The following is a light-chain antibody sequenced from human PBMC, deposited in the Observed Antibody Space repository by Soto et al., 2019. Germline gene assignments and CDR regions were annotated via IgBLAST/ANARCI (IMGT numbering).Light chain of an antibody. CDR3: SSYAGSNNLP. Sequence: HSALTQPPSASGSPGQSVTISCTGSSSDVGAYNYVSWYQQHPGKAPKLMIYEVTKRPSGVPDRFSGSKSGNTASLTVSGLQAEDEADYYCSSYAGSNNLPFGGGTKLTVL. V-gene: IGLV2-8*01. CDR1: SSDVGAYNY. J-gene: IGLJ3*02. CDR2: EVT.